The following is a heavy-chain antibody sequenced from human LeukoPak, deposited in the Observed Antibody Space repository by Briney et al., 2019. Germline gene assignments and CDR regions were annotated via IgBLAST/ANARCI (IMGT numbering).Heavy chain of an antibody. Sequence: ASVKVSCKASGYTFTSYYMHWVRQAPGQGLEWMGWINPNSGGTNYAQKFQDTVTMTRDTSISTAYMEVSRLRSDDTAMYYCAMIVYGSGSPTYYFDYWGQGTLVTVSS. J-gene: IGHJ4*02. D-gene: IGHD3-10*01. CDR3: AMIVYGSGSPTYYFDY. CDR2: INPNSGGT. V-gene: IGHV1-2*02. CDR1: GYTFTSYY.